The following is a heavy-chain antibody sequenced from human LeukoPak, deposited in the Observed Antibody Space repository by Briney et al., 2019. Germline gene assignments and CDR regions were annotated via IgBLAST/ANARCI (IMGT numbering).Heavy chain of an antibody. CDR3: ATTEGVTDKWLDP. Sequence: GGSLRLSCAASGFTFTTRGMHWVRQAPGKGLEWVAFAGNDVKIKYNENSVDGRSTISRDNSKNTRYLQMNSLRPEDTAVYYCATTEGVTDKWLDPWGQGTQVTVSS. CDR1: GFTFTTRG. D-gene: IGHD2-8*01. V-gene: IGHV3-30*02. CDR2: AGNDVKIK. J-gene: IGHJ5*02.